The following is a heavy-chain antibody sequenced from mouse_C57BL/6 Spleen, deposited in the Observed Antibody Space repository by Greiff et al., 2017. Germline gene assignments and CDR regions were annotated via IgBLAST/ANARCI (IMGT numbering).Heavy chain of an antibody. J-gene: IGHJ2*01. CDR2: IVPRDGST. CDR1: GYTFTSYD. D-gene: IGHD1-1*01. Sequence: VQLQESGPELVKPGASVKLSCKASGYTFTSYDINWVKQRPGQGLEWIGWIVPRDGSTKYNEKFKGKATFTVDTSSSTAYMELHSLTSEDAAVYFCARCYGSSYYYFYYWGQGTTLTVSS. CDR3: ARCYGSSYYYFYY. V-gene: IGHV1-85*01.